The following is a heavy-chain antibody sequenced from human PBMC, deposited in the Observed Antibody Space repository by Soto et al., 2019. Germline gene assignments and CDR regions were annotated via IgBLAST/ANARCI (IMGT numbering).Heavy chain of an antibody. D-gene: IGHD3-9*01. V-gene: IGHV3-64*04. CDR1: GFTFSSYA. Sequence: GSLRLSCSASGFTFSSYAMHWVRQAPGKGLEYVSAISSNGGSTYYAGSVKGRFTISRDNSKNTLYLQMNSLRAEDTAVYYCADNGDFEAPSGYWGQGTLVTVSS. CDR3: ADNGDFEAPSGY. J-gene: IGHJ4*02. CDR2: ISSNGGST.